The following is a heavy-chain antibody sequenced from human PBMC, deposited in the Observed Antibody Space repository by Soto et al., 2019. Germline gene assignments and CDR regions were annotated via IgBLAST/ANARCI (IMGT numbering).Heavy chain of an antibody. D-gene: IGHD6-13*01. CDR3: ARYRREAVAGYTLDN. Sequence: SETLSLTCTVSGGSISSSYWTWIRQPPGKGLEWIGYVYNSGSTNYNPSPKSRVTISEDTSKSQFSLKVNSMTAADTAVYYCARYRREAVAGYTLDNWGQGILVTVSS. CDR1: GGSISSSY. J-gene: IGHJ4*02. CDR2: VYNSGST. V-gene: IGHV4-59*01.